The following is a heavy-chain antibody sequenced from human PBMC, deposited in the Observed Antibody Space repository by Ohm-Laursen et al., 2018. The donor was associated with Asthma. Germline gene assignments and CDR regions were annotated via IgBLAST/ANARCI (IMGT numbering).Heavy chain of an antibody. V-gene: IGHV3-30-3*01. J-gene: IGHJ3*02. Sequence: SLRLSCAASGFTFSSFSMHWVRQAPGKGLEWVAVISYDGSSQHYADSVKGRFTVSRDNSKNMMYLQMNSLRAEDTAVYYCAREEWNYVGAFDIWGQGTMVTVSS. CDR2: ISYDGSSQ. CDR3: AREEWNYVGAFDI. CDR1: GFTFSSFS. D-gene: IGHD1-7*01.